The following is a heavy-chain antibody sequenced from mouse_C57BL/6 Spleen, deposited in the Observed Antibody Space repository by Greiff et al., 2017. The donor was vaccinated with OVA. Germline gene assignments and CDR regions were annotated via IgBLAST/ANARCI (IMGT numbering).Heavy chain of an antibody. Sequence: DVKLVESEGGLVQPGSSMKLSCTASGFTFSDYYMAWVRQVPEKGLEWVANINYDGSSTYYLDSLKSRFIISRDNAKNILYLQMSSLKSEDTATYYCARVYGSSWYFDVWGTGTTVTVSS. CDR1: GFTFSDYY. J-gene: IGHJ1*03. CDR2: INYDGSST. CDR3: ARVYGSSWYFDV. D-gene: IGHD1-1*01. V-gene: IGHV5-16*01.